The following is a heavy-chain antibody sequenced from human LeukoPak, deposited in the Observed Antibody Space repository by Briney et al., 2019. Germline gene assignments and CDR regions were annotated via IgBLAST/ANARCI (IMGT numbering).Heavy chain of an antibody. CDR2: IYYSGST. V-gene: IGHV4-39*01. D-gene: IGHD6-13*01. CDR1: GGSISSSSYC. CDR3: ARRRIAAAGSHTNEIDY. J-gene: IGHJ4*02. Sequence: SETLSLTCTVSGGSISSSSYCWGWIRQPPGKGLEWIGSIYYSGSTYYNPSLKSRVTISVNTSKNQFSLKLSSVTAADAAVYYCARRRIAAAGSHTNEIDYWGQGTLVTVSS.